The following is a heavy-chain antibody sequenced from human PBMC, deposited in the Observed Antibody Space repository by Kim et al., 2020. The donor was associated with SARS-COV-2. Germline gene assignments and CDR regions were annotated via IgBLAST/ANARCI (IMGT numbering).Heavy chain of an antibody. CDR2: ISYDGSNK. CDR1: GFTFSSYA. CDR3: AGGGRNICGGDCYSYGMDG. J-gene: IGHJ6*02. Sequence: GGSLRLSCAASGFTFSSYAMHWVRQAPGKGLEWVAVISYDGSNKYYADYVKGRFTISRDNSKNTLYLQMNSLRAEDTAVYYCAGGGRNICGGDCYSYGMDGCGQGAPVTVS. V-gene: IGHV3-30*04. D-gene: IGHD2-21*01.